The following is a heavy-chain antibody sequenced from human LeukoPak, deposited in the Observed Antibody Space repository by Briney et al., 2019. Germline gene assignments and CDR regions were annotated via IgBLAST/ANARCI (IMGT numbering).Heavy chain of an antibody. CDR2: IYYSGST. CDR1: GGSISSGGYY. Sequence: PSQTLSLTCTVSGGSISSGGYYWSWIRQHPGKGLEWIGYIYYSGSTNYNPSLKSRVTISVDTSKSQFSLKLSSVTAADTAVYYCARDGVQGGSGSYYKPLDYWGQGTLVTVSS. J-gene: IGHJ4*02. V-gene: IGHV4-31*03. CDR3: ARDGVQGGSGSYYKPLDY. D-gene: IGHD3-10*01.